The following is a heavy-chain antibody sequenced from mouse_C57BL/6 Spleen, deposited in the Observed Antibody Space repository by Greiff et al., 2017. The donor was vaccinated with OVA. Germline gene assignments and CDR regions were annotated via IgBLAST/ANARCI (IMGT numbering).Heavy chain of an antibody. CDR3: ARGGGYYSNPNFDY. CDR1: GYTFTDYY. J-gene: IGHJ2*01. D-gene: IGHD2-5*01. Sequence: QVQLKESGPELVKPGASVKISCKASGYTFTDYYINWVKQRPGQGLEWIGWLYPGSGNTKYNEKFKGKATLTVDTSSSTAYMQLSSLTSEDSAVYFCARGGGYYSNPNFDYWGQGTTLTVSS. CDR2: LYPGSGNT. V-gene: IGHV1-84*01.